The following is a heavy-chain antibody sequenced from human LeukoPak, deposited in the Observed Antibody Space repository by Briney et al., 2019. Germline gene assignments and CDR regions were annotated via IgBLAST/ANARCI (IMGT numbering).Heavy chain of an antibody. J-gene: IGHJ4*02. CDR1: GFTFNSYV. V-gene: IGHV3-23*01. D-gene: IGHD1-26*01. Sequence: GRSLRLSCAASGFTFNSYVMHWVRQAPGKGLEWVSFISVSGGTTHYADSVKGRFTISRDNSKNTLYLQMNSLRAEDTAVYYCAKEGREGYYFDYWGQGTQVTVSS. CDR3: AKEGREGYYFDY. CDR2: ISVSGGTT.